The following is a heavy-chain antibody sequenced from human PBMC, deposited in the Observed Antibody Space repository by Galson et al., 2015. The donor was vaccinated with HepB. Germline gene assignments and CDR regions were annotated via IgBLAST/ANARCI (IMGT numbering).Heavy chain of an antibody. J-gene: IGHJ4*02. Sequence: SVKVSCKASGGTFSSYAISWVRQAPGQGLEWMGGIIPIFGTANYAQKFQGRVTITADESTSTAYMELSSLRSEDTAAYYCARGGVTVRGVIKSFDYWGQGTLVTVSS. V-gene: IGHV1-69*13. D-gene: IGHD3-10*01. CDR3: ARGGVTVRGVIKSFDY. CDR2: IIPIFGTA. CDR1: GGTFSSYA.